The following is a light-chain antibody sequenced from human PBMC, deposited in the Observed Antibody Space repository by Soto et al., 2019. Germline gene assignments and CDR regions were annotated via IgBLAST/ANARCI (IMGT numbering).Light chain of an antibody. Sequence: EVVLTQSPDTLSLSPGETATLSCRASQSVDRYVAWYQQKLGQAPRLLIYDAYTRATGVGDRFTGSGSATDCSLTITTLETEDFAVYYCQQRGKWPSTFGPDTKVEIK. J-gene: IGKJ2*02. V-gene: IGKV3-11*01. CDR3: QQRGKWPST. CDR2: DAY. CDR1: QSVDRY.